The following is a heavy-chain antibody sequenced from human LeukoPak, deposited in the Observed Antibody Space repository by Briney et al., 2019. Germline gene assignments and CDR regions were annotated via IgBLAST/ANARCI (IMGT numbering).Heavy chain of an antibody. V-gene: IGHV3-21*01. CDR1: GFTFSSYE. D-gene: IGHD6-13*01. J-gene: IGHJ6*04. CDR2: ISSSSSYI. CDR3: AREYSSSWYDYYYGMDV. Sequence: GGSLRLSCAASGFTFSSYEMNWVRQAPGKGLEWVSSISSSSSYIYYADSVKGRFTISRDNAKNSLYLQMNSLRAEDTAVYYCAREYSSSWYDYYYGMDVWGKGTTVTVSS.